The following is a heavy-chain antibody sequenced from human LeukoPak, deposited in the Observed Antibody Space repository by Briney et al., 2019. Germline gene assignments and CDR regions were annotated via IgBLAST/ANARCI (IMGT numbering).Heavy chain of an antibody. D-gene: IGHD3-16*02. CDR1: GYTFTSYG. V-gene: IGHV1-18*01. Sequence: GASVKVSCKASGYTFTSYGISWVRQAPGQGLEWVGWISAYNGNTNYAQKLQGRVTMTTDTSTSTAYMELRSLRSDDTAVYYCARVGSYDYVWGSYRPFLFDYWGQGTLVTVSS. CDR2: ISAYNGNT. J-gene: IGHJ4*02. CDR3: ARVGSYDYVWGSYRPFLFDY.